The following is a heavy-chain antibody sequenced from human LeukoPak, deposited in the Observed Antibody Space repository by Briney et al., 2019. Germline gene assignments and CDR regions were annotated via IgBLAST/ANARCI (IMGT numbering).Heavy chain of an antibody. CDR1: GYSFTSYG. D-gene: IGHD2-15*01. J-gene: IGHJ4*02. Sequence: ASVKVSCKASGYSFTSYGISWVRQAPGQGLEWMGWISAYNGNTNFAQRLQGRVTMTTDTSTSTAYMELRNLTSDDTAVYYCARVPSGGPFDYWGQGTLVTVSS. CDR2: ISAYNGNT. CDR3: ARVPSGGPFDY. V-gene: IGHV1-18*01.